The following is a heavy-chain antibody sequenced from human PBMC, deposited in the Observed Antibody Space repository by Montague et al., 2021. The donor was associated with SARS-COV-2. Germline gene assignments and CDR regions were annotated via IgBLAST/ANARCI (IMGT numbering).Heavy chain of an antibody. CDR1: GDSISGYY. CDR2: INYTGST. CDR3: AKYVYCHKSLDY. Sequence: SETLSLTCTVSGDSISGYYWSWIRQSPGKGLDWIGWINYTGSTAYNPSLRSRVTISVDTSRNQFSLNLNSVTAADTAVYYCAKYVYCHKSLDYWGQGTLVTVSS. J-gene: IGHJ4*02. V-gene: IGHV4-59*13. D-gene: IGHD2-8*02.